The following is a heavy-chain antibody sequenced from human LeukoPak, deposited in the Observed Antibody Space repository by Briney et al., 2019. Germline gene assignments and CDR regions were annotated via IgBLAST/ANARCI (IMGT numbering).Heavy chain of an antibody. Sequence: PSQTLSLTCTVSGGSISSGSYYWSWIRQPAGKGLEWIGRIYTSGSTNYNPSLKSRVTISVDTSKNQFSLKLSSVTAADTAVYYCARARDYDPGFDPWGQGTLVTVSS. D-gene: IGHD3-16*01. CDR2: IYTSGST. V-gene: IGHV4-61*02. CDR3: ARARDYDPGFDP. CDR1: GGSISSGSYY. J-gene: IGHJ5*02.